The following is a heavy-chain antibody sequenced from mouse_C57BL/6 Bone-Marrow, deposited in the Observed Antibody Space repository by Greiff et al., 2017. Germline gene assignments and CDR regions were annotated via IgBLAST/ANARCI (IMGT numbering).Heavy chain of an antibody. J-gene: IGHJ1*03. CDR2: IYPGGGYT. V-gene: IGHV1-63*01. Sequence: QVQLQQPGAELVRPGTSVKMSCKASGYTFTNYWIGWAKQRPGHGLEWIGDIYPGGGYTNYNEKFKGKATLTADKSSSTACIQFSSLTSEDSAIYYCARSPPYYCGSIYGWYFDVWGTGTTVSVSS. D-gene: IGHD1-1*01. CDR1: GYTFTNYW. CDR3: ARSPPYYCGSIYGWYFDV.